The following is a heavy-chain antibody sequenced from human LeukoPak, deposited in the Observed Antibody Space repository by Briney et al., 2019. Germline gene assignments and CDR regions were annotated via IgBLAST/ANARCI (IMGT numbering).Heavy chain of an antibody. CDR3: ARGRRQQLGYYYMDV. D-gene: IGHD6-13*01. Sequence: SGTLSLTCAVSGGSISSRNWWSWVRQPPGKGLEWIGEIYHSGSTNYNPSLKSRVTISVDTSKNQFSLKLSSVTAADTAVYYCARGRRQQLGYYYMDVWGKGTTVTVSS. CDR2: IYHSGST. V-gene: IGHV4-4*02. CDR1: GGSISSRNW. J-gene: IGHJ6*03.